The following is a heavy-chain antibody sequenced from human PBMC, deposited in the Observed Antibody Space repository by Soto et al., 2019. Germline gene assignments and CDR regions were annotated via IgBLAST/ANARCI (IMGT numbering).Heavy chain of an antibody. Sequence: EVQLLESGGGLVQPGGSLRLFCEASGVTFSSYAMSWVRQAPGKGLEWVSVISGSGGSTYYADSVKGRFTISRDNSKNTLYLQMSSLSAEDTAVFYCAKCRGLGSPYYYDMDVWGQGTTVTVSS. V-gene: IGHV3-23*01. CDR3: AKCRGLGSPYYYDMDV. D-gene: IGHD3-10*01. CDR1: GVTFSSYA. J-gene: IGHJ6*02. CDR2: ISGSGGST.